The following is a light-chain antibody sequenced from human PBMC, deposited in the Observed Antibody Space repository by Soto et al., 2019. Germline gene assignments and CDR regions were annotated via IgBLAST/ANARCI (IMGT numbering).Light chain of an antibody. J-gene: IGKJ4*01. Sequence: EIQITQGPSTLSASVGDRVTITCQASQDISNYLNWYQQKPGKAPKLLIYDASNLETGIPSRFSGSGSGTDFTFTISSLQPEDIATYYCQQYDNRPLTFGGGTKVDI. CDR2: DAS. CDR1: QDISNY. CDR3: QQYDNRPLT. V-gene: IGKV1-33*01.